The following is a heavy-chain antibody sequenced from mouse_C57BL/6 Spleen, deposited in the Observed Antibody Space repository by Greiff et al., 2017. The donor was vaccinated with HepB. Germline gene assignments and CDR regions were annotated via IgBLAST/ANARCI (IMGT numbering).Heavy chain of an antibody. D-gene: IGHD1-1*01. CDR2: INPNNGGT. J-gene: IGHJ2*01. Sequence: VQLQQSGPELVKPGASVKMSCKASGYTFTDYNMHWVKQSHGKSLEWIGYINPNNGGTSYNQKCKGKATLTVNKSSSTAYMELRSLTSEDSAVYYCARCGRNLLGSVYFDYWGQGTTLTVSS. CDR3: ARCGRNLLGSVYFDY. V-gene: IGHV1-22*01. CDR1: GYTFTDYN.